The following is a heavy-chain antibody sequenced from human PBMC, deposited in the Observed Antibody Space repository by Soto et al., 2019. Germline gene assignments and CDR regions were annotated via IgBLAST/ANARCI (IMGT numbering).Heavy chain of an antibody. CDR1: GITFDDYA. V-gene: IGHV3-9*01. Sequence: PGGSLRLSCAASGITFDDYAMHWVRQGPGKGLEWVSGISWNGAKVGYTDSVRGRFTISRDNAKNSLYLQMNSLGPEDTALYYCAKDLYSSGRWDAIDFWGQGTMVTVSS. CDR3: AKDLYSSGRWDAIDF. D-gene: IGHD6-19*01. CDR2: ISWNGAKV. J-gene: IGHJ3*01.